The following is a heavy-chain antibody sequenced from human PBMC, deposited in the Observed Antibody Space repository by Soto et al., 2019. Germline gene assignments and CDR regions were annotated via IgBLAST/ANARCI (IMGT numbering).Heavy chain of an antibody. CDR3: ARGHSSNLYYFDY. V-gene: IGHV4-34*01. Sequence: SETLSLTCAVYGGSFSGYYWSWIRQPPGKGLEWIGEINHSGSTNYNPSLKGRVTISVDTSKNQFSLKLSSVTAADTAVYYCARGHSSNLYYFDYWGQGTLVTVSS. J-gene: IGHJ4*02. CDR1: GGSFSGYY. CDR2: INHSGST. D-gene: IGHD6-6*01.